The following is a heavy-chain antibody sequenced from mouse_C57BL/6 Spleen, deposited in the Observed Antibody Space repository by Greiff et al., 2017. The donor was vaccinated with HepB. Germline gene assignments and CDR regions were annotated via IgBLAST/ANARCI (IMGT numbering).Heavy chain of an antibody. CDR3: ARHPYYYGRSYEGWAMDY. Sequence: EVMLVESGGGLVQPGGSLKLSCAASGFTFSDYYMYWVRQTPEKRLEWVAYISNGGGSTYYPDTVKGRFTIFRDNAKNTLYLQMSRLKSEDTAMYYCARHPYYYGRSYEGWAMDYWGQGTSVTVSS. CDR1: GFTFSDYY. V-gene: IGHV5-12*01. D-gene: IGHD1-1*01. J-gene: IGHJ4*01. CDR2: ISNGGGST.